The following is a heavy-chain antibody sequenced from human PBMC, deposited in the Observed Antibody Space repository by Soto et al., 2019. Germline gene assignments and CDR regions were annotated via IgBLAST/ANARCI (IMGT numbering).Heavy chain of an antibody. D-gene: IGHD5-18*01. Sequence: SETLSLTCTVSGGSISSYYWSWIRQPPGKGLEWIGYIYYSGTTDYNPSLKSRVTISVDRSKNQFSLKLNSVTAADTAVYYCARHVDSTRAYYFDYWGQGTLVTVSS. CDR1: GGSISSYY. V-gene: IGHV4-59*01. J-gene: IGHJ4*02. CDR2: IYYSGTT. CDR3: ARHVDSTRAYYFDY.